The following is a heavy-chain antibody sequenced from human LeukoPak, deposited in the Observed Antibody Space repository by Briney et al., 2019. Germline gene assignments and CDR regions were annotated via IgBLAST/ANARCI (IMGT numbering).Heavy chain of an antibody. CDR1: GFTFSSYW. CDR2: VYHSGIT. Sequence: GSLRLSCAASGFTFSSYWMSWVRQPPGEGLEWIGSVYHSGITYYTPSLKSRVSISVDTSKNQFSLKVTSVTAADTAVYYCAREWQYQFDYWGQGSLVTVSS. CDR3: AREWQYQFDY. D-gene: IGHD4-11*01. V-gene: IGHV4-38-2*02. J-gene: IGHJ4*02.